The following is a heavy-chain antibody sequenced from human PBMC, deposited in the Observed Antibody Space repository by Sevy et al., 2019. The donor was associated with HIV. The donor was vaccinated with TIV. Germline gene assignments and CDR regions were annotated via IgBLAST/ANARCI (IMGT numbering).Heavy chain of an antibody. CDR3: ARGGVYDYVWGSYRNDAFDI. V-gene: IGHV4-59*01. CDR2: IYYSGST. D-gene: IGHD3-16*02. Sequence: SETLSLTCTVSGGSISSYYWSWIRQPPGKGLEWIGYIYYSGSTNYNPSLKSRVTISVDTSKNQFSLKLSSVTAADTAVYCCARGGVYDYVWGSYRNDAFDIWGQGTMVTVSS. CDR1: GGSISSYY. J-gene: IGHJ3*02.